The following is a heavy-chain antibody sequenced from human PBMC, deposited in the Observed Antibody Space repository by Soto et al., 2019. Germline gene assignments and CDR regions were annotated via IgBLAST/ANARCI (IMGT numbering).Heavy chain of an antibody. CDR2: IYPGDSDT. D-gene: IGHD3-9*01. V-gene: IGHV5-51*01. Sequence: PGESLKISCKGSGYSFTSYWIGGVRQMPGKGLEWMGIIYPGDSDTRYSPSFQGQVTISADKSISTAYLQWSSLKASDTAVYYCARLKTYDILNKSEYWGQGSLVTVSS. CDR1: GYSFTSYW. CDR3: ARLKTYDILNKSEY. J-gene: IGHJ4*02.